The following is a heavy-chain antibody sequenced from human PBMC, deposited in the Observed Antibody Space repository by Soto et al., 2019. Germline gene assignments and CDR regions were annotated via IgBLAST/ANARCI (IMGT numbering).Heavy chain of an antibody. J-gene: IGHJ5*02. CDR3: EAGEYLTGFPYREIKWLDP. CDR2: IHYTGNT. D-gene: IGHD3-9*01. CDR1: SGSISSYY. V-gene: IGHV4-59*01. Sequence: SETLSLTCTVSSGSISSYYWSWIRQPPGKGLEWIGYIHYTGNTNSNPSLKGRVTLSIDPSWNQFSLKLRSVTAADTAVYYCEAGEYLTGFPYREIKWLDPWGQGAMVTGSS.